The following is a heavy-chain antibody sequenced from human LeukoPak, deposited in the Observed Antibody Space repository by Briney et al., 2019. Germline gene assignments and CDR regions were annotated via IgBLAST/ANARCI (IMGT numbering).Heavy chain of an antibody. J-gene: IGHJ4*02. CDR3: ARDRMILGVPFDY. V-gene: IGHV1-18*01. CDR2: ISVHNGNT. D-gene: IGHD3-10*01. Sequence: ASVKVSCKASGYTFTSYTINWVRQAPGQGLECMGWISVHNGNTKYAQKLQGRVTLTTDTSTSTAYMELRSLRSDDTAVYYCARDRMILGVPFDYWGQGTLVTVSS. CDR1: GYTFTSYT.